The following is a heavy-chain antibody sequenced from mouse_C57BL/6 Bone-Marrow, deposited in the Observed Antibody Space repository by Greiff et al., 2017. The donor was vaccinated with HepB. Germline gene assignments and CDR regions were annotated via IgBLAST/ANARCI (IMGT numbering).Heavy chain of an antibody. V-gene: IGHV14-4*01. CDR3: TTGYGSSSYWYVDV. D-gene: IGHD1-1*01. J-gene: IGHJ1*03. Sequence: EVQLQQSGAELVRPGASVKLSCTASGFNIKDDYMHWVKQRPEQGLEWIGWIDPENGDTEYASKFQGKATITADTSSNTAYLQLSSLTSEDTAVYYCTTGYGSSSYWYVDVWGTGTTVTVSS. CDR2: IDPENGDT. CDR1: GFNIKDDY.